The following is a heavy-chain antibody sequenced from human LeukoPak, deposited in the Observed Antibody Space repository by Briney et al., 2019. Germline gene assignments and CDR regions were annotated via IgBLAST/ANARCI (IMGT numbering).Heavy chain of an antibody. V-gene: IGHV1-2*06. J-gene: IGHJ4*02. CDR2: INPNSGGT. CDR3: ARLSGSGSYISDFDY. Sequence: AASVKVSCKASGYTFTSYGISWVRQAPGQGLEWMGRINPNSGGTNYAQKFQGRVTMTRDTSISTAYMELSRLRSDDTAVYYCARLSGSGSYISDFDYWGQGTLVTVSS. CDR1: GYTFTSYG. D-gene: IGHD3-10*01.